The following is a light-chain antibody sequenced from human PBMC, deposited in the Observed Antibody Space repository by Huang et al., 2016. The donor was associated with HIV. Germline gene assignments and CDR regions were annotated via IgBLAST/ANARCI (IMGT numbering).Light chain of an antibody. J-gene: IGKJ1*01. CDR3: QQYGSSSWT. CDR1: QSVNTY. CDR2: GAS. Sequence: IVLTQSPGTVSLSPGERATLSCRASQSVNTYLAWYQQKPGQGPRLVIFGASNRDTGIPDGFSGSGSETDFTLTISRLEPDDFAVYYCQQYGSSSWTFGQGTRVE. V-gene: IGKV3-20*01.